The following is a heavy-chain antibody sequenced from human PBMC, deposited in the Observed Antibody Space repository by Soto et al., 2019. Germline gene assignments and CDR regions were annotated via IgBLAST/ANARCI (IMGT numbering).Heavy chain of an antibody. V-gene: IGHV1-69*13. J-gene: IGHJ5*02. CDR1: GYTFTSYY. CDR2: IIPIFGTA. D-gene: IGHD1-1*01. CDR3: ARDQVQAGWFDP. Sequence: ASVKVSCKASGYTFTSYYMHWVRQAPGQGLEWKREIIPIFGTANYAQKFQGRVTITADESTSTAYMELSSLRSEDTAVYYCARDQVQAGWFDPWGQGTLVTVSS.